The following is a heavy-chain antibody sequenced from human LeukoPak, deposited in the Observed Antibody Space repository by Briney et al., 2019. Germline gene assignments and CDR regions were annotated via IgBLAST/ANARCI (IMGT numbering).Heavy chain of an antibody. J-gene: IGHJ4*02. V-gene: IGHV3-48*03. CDR3: ARGSYSSGWQDY. Sequence: GGSLRLSCAASGFTFSSYEMNWVRQAPGKGLEWVSYISSSGSTIYYADPVKGRFTISRDNAKNSLYLQMNSLRAEDTAVYYCARGSYSSGWQDYWGQGTLVTVSS. CDR2: ISSSGSTI. CDR1: GFTFSSYE. D-gene: IGHD6-19*01.